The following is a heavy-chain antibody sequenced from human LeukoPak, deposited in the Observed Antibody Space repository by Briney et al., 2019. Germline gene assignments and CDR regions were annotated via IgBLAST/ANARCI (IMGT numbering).Heavy chain of an antibody. V-gene: IGHV1-46*01. CDR2: NNPSGGST. D-gene: IGHD1-26*01. CDR3: STGSYYGNDAFDI. Sequence: ASVKVSCKASGYTFTSYYMHWVRQAPGQGLEWMGINNPSGGSTSYAQKFQGRVTMTRDTSTSTVYMELSSLRSEDTAVCYCSTGSYYGNDAFDIWGQGTMVTVSS. J-gene: IGHJ3*02. CDR1: GYTFTSYY.